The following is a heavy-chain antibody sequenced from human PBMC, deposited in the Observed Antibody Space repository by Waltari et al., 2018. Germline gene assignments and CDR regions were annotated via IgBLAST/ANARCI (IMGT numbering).Heavy chain of an antibody. D-gene: IGHD2-2*01. CDR2: IEWNGGSK. CDR3: VREHYHLGYLDL. J-gene: IGHJ2*01. V-gene: IGHV3-20*01. Sequence: EVQLVESGGRLVRPGGSLRLSCAASGFNFEDYGMTWVRQAPGKGLEWVSGIEWNGGSKGYGDALKGRFNISRDNAKNSLYLEINNLRVDDTALYHCVREHYHLGYLDLWGRGTLVTVSS. CDR1: GFNFEDYG.